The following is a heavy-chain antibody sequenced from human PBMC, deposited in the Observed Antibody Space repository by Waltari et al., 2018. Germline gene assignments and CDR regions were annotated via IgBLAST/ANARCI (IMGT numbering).Heavy chain of an antibody. D-gene: IGHD3-10*01. CDR2: IYYSGST. CDR1: GGSISSHY. J-gene: IGHJ6*02. V-gene: IGHV4-59*11. Sequence: QVQLQESGPGLVKPSETLSLTCTVSGGSISSHYWSWIRQPPGKGLEWIGYIYYSGSTNYNPSLKSRVTISVDTSKNQFSLKLSSVTAVDTAVYYCARGGGYYGSGSSDYYYYYGMDVWGQGTTVTVSS. CDR3: ARGGGYYGSGSSDYYYYYGMDV.